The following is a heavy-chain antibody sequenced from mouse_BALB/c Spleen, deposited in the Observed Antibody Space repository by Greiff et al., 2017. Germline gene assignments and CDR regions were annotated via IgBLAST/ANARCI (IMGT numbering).Heavy chain of an antibody. CDR2: ISSGGSYT. J-gene: IGHJ3*01. CDR3: TREDDYGGFAY. CDR1: GFTFSSYT. V-gene: IGHV5-6-4*01. D-gene: IGHD2-4*01. Sequence: EVKVVESGGGLVKPGGSLKLSCAASGFTFSSYTMSWVRQTPEKRLEWVATISSGGSYTYYPDSVKGRFTISRDNAKNTLYLQMSSLKSEDTAMYYCTREDDYGGFAYWGQGTLVTVSA.